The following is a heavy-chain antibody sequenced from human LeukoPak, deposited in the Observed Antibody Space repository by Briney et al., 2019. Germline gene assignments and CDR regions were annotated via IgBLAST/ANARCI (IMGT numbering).Heavy chain of an antibody. CDR3: AREGHYYYYMDV. Sequence: GGSLRLSCVASGFTFSSYAIHCVRQAPGKGLEWVALISYDGSNKYYADSVKGRFTISRDNSRNTLFLQMYSLRTEDTSVYYCAREGHYYYYMDVWGKGTTVTVSS. CDR2: ISYDGSNK. V-gene: IGHV3-30-3*01. J-gene: IGHJ6*03. CDR1: GFTFSSYA.